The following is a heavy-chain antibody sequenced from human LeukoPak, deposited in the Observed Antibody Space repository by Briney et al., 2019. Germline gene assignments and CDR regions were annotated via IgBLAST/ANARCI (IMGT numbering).Heavy chain of an antibody. D-gene: IGHD3-3*01. CDR3: ANRPYDLLGEYYYYYMDV. J-gene: IGHJ6*03. CDR2: ISGSGGST. V-gene: IGHV3-23*01. CDR1: GFTFSSYG. Sequence: GGSLRLSCAASGFTFSSYGMSWVRQAPGKGLEWVSAISGSGGSTFYADSVKGRFTISRDNSKNTLYLQMNSLRAEDTAVYYCANRPYDLLGEYYYYYMDVWGKGTTVTVSS.